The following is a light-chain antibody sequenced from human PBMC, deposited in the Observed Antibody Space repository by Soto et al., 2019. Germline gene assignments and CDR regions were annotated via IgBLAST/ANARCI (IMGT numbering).Light chain of an antibody. CDR1: QGISSS. CDR2: AAS. CDR3: QQLNSYPLT. Sequence: IQLTQSPSSLSASVGDRVTITCRASQGISSSFAWYQQKPGRAPKLLIYAASTVQSGVPSRFSGSGSGKDFTLTIISLQPEDFATEYGQQLNSYPLTFGGGTKVEIK. J-gene: IGKJ4*02. V-gene: IGKV1-9*01.